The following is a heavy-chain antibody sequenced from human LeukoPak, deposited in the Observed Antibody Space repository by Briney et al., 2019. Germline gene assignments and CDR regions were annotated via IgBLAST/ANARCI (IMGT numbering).Heavy chain of an antibody. V-gene: IGHV4-34*01. CDR2: INHSGST. CDR3: ARGNMYYYYMDV. Sequence: SETLSLTCAVYGGSFSGYYWGWIRQPPGKGLEWIGEINHSGSTNYNPSLKSRVTISVDTSLKLSSVTAADTAVYYCARGNMYYYYMDVWGKGTTVTVSS. J-gene: IGHJ6*03. CDR1: GGSFSGYY.